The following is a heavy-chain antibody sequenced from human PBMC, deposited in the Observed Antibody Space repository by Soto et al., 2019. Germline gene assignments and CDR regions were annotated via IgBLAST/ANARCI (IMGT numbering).Heavy chain of an antibody. CDR3: AKDMAYSSSSGSDY. D-gene: IGHD6-6*01. CDR2: ISWNSGSI. J-gene: IGHJ4*02. Sequence: EVQLVESGGGLVQPGRSLRLSCAASGFTFDDYAMHWVRQAPGKGLEWVSGISWNSGSIGYADSVKGRFTISRDNAKNSLYLQMNSLIAEDTALYYCAKDMAYSSSSGSDYWGQGTLVTVSS. CDR1: GFTFDDYA. V-gene: IGHV3-9*01.